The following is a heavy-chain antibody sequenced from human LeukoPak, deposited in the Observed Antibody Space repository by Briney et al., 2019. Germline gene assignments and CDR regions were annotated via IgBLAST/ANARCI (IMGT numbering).Heavy chain of an antibody. CDR2: INHSGST. V-gene: IGHV4-34*01. CDR1: VGSFSGYY. D-gene: IGHD1-14*01. J-gene: IGHJ5*02. CDR3: TSQTVARWFDP. Sequence: SETLSLTCAVYVGSFSGYYWSWIRQPPGKGLEWIGEINHSGSTNYNPSLKSRVTISVDPSKNQLCLKVSSVAAADTAVYYCTSQTVARWFDPWGQGTLVTVSS.